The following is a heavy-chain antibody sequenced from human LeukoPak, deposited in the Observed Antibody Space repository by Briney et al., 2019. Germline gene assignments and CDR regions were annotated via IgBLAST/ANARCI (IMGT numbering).Heavy chain of an antibody. CDR1: GFSLSNYG. J-gene: IGHJ3*02. D-gene: IGHD5-18*01. CDR3: ARDRGGIQLWPDAFDI. Sequence: PGGSLRLSCTASGFSLSNYGMHWVRQAPGRGLEWVAIIWGDQRYKHYADSVKGRFTISRDNSKNTLYLEMNSLRVEDTAVYYCARDRGGIQLWPDAFDIWGQGTMVTVSS. V-gene: IGHV3-33*01. CDR2: IWGDQRYK.